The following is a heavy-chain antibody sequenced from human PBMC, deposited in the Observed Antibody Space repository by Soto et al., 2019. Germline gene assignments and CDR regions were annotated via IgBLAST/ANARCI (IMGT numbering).Heavy chain of an antibody. Sequence: QVQLVESGGGVVQPGRSLRLSCAASGFTFSSYAMHWVRQAPGKGLEWVAVISYDGSNKYYADSVKGRFTISRDNSKNTLYLQMNSLRAEDTAVYYCARGTRDSSGYYWFDDWGQGTLVTVSS. D-gene: IGHD3-22*01. CDR2: ISYDGSNK. CDR1: GFTFSSYA. V-gene: IGHV3-30-3*01. J-gene: IGHJ4*02. CDR3: ARGTRDSSGYYWFDD.